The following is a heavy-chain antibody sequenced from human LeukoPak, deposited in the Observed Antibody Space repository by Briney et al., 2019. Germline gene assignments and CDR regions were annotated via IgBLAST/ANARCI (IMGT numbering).Heavy chain of an antibody. Sequence: SGTLSLTCAVYGGSFSGYYWSWIRQPPGKGLEWIGEINHSGSTNYNPSPKSRVTISVDTSKNQFSLKLSSVTAADTAVYYCARTIVVVPAADKSGWFDPWGQGTLVTVSS. D-gene: IGHD2-2*01. J-gene: IGHJ5*02. CDR3: ARTIVVVPAADKSGWFDP. V-gene: IGHV4-34*01. CDR1: GGSFSGYY. CDR2: INHSGST.